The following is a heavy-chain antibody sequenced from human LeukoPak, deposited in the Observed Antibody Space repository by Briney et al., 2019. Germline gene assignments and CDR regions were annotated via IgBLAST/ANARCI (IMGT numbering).Heavy chain of an antibody. V-gene: IGHV1-18*01. CDR3: ARDSKFTGYDWRVSYYYGMDV. CDR2: ISAYNGNT. J-gene: IGHJ6*02. Sequence: GASVKVSCKASGYTFTSYGISWVRQAPGQGLEWMGWISAYNGNTNYAQKLQGRVTMTTDTSTSTAYMELTRLRSDDTAVYYCARDSKFTGYDWRVSYYYGMDVWGQGTTVTVAS. D-gene: IGHD5-12*01. CDR1: GYTFTSYG.